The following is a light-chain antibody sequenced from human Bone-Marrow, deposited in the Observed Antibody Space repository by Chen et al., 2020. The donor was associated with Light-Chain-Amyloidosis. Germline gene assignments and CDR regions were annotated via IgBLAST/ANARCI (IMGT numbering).Light chain of an antibody. Sequence: QSVLTQPPSASGTPGQRVTISCSGSSSNIGSNTVSWYQQLPGTAPKLLIYANNPRPSGVPDRFSVSKSGTSASLAISGLQSEDEADYYCAAWDDSLNGGVFGGGTKLTVL. V-gene: IGLV1-44*01. J-gene: IGLJ3*02. CDR1: SSNIGSNT. CDR2: ANN. CDR3: AAWDDSLNGGV.